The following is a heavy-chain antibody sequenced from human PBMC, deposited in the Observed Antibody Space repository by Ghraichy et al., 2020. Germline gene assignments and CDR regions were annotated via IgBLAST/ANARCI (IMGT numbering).Heavy chain of an antibody. V-gene: IGHV4-39*07. D-gene: IGHD4-23*01. CDR3: AREDGRNYYPHFDY. CDR1: GGSISSSTYY. CDR2: IFYSGTT. J-gene: IGHJ4*02. Sequence: SETLSLTCAVSGGSISSSTYYWGWIRQPPGKGLEWIGTIFYSGTTFYNPSLKSRVTLSVDKSKNQFSLNLSSVTAADTAVYYCAREDGRNYYPHFDYWGQGILATVSS.